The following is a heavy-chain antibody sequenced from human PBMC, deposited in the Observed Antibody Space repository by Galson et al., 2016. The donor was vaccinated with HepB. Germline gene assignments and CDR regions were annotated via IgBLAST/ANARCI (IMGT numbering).Heavy chain of an antibody. D-gene: IGHD3-3*01. V-gene: IGHV3-23*01. CDR3: AKDGEARIAFDI. CDR1: GFTFSSSA. CDR2: ISGSGGGI. Sequence: SLRLSCAASGFTFSSSAMSWVRQAPGKGLEWVSTISGSGGGIFYADSVTGRFTTSRDNSKNTLYLQMNRLRAEDTAEYYCAKDGEARIAFDIWGQGTMVTVSS. J-gene: IGHJ3*02.